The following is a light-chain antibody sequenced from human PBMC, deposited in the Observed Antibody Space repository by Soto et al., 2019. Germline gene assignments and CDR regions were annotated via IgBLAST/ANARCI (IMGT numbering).Light chain of an antibody. V-gene: IGKV3-20*01. CDR2: GTS. J-gene: IGKJ1*01. Sequence: DIVLTQSPGTLSLSPGETATLSCRASQRVTSSYLAWYQQKPGQAPRLLISGTSSRATGIPDRFSGSGSRTDFTLTISRLEPEDFAVYFCQQYRTFGQGTKVDIK. CDR3: QQYRT. CDR1: QRVTSSY.